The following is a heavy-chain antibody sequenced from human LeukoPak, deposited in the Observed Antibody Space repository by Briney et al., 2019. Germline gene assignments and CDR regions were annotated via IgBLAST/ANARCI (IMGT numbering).Heavy chain of an antibody. CDR1: GGSISNTNW. Sequence: SGTQSLTCGVSGGSISNTNWWSWVRQPPGQGLEWIGEISLTGLTHYNPSLESRVTVSLDKSKNQLSLNLTSVTAADTAVYYCSRENGAFSPFGYWGQGTPVTVLS. D-gene: IGHD2-8*01. J-gene: IGHJ4*02. CDR3: SRENGAFSPFGY. CDR2: ISLTGLT. V-gene: IGHV4-4*02.